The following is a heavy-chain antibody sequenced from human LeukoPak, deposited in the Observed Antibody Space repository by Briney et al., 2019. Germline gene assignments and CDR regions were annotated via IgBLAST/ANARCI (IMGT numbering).Heavy chain of an antibody. D-gene: IGHD4-11*01. J-gene: IGHJ4*02. CDR1: GFTFSNYW. V-gene: IGHV3-53*01. Sequence: GGSLRLSCAASGFTFSNYWMTWVRQAPGKGLQWVSVIYSGGSTYYADSVKGRFTISRDNSKNTLYLQMNSLRAEDTAVYYCARDSPYSNSLFDYWGQGSLVTVSS. CDR2: IYSGGST. CDR3: ARDSPYSNSLFDY.